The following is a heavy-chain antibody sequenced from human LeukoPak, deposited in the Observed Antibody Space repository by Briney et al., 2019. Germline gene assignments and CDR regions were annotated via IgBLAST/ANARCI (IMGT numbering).Heavy chain of an antibody. CDR1: GFTFSSYR. D-gene: IGHD2-2*01. CDR3: ARERGSCSSTTCYGS. CDR2: ISSSSSSI. V-gene: IGHV3-48*01. J-gene: IGHJ5*02. Sequence: PGGSLRLSCAASGFTFSSYRMNWVRQAPGKGLEWVSYISSSSSSIYYADSVKGRFTISRDNAKSSLYLQMNSLRAEDTAVYYCARERGSCSSTTCYGSWGQGTLVTVSS.